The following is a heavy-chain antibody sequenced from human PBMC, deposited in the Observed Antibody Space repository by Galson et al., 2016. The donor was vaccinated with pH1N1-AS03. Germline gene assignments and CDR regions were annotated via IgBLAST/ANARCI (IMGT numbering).Heavy chain of an antibody. D-gene: IGHD3-16*01. Sequence: LRLSCAASGFKFSRYGMHWVRQGPGKGLQWVGVISHDGKNKEYGDSVKGRFTISRDNSGSTMYLDMSSLRNDDTAVYYCARDKRGEWQLPLYFFDHWGQGTLVTVSP. J-gene: IGHJ4*02. V-gene: IGHV3-33*05. CDR3: ARDKRGEWQLPLYFFDH. CDR2: ISHDGKNK. CDR1: GFKFSRYG.